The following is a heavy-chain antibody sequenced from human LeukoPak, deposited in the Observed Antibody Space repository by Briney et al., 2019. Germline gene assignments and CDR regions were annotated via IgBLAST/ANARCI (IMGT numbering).Heavy chain of an antibody. J-gene: IGHJ4*02. V-gene: IGHV4-39*07. CDR3: ARDAVSKQQPLAY. Sequence: SETLSLTCTVSGGSISSSNYYWGWIRQPPGKGLEWIGSIYYRGSTYYNPSLKSRVTISVDKSKNQFSLKLSSVTAADTAVYYCARDAVSKQQPLAYWGQGTLVTVSS. CDR1: GGSISSSNYY. CDR2: IYYRGST. D-gene: IGHD6-13*01.